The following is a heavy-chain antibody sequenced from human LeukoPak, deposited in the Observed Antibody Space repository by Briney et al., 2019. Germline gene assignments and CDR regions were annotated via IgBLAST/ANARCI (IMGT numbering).Heavy chain of an antibody. D-gene: IGHD3-16*02. CDR3: ARDRPVMITFGGVIIAAY. J-gene: IGHJ4*02. V-gene: IGHV1-18*01. CDR1: GYTFTSHG. CDR2: VSGYNGNT. Sequence: GASVKVSCKTSGYTFTSHGINWLRQAPGQGLEWMGWVSGYNGNTDYAQKFRGRVTMTTDRSTNTVYMELRSLRSDDTAVYYCARDRPVMITFGGVIIAAYWGQGTLVSVSS.